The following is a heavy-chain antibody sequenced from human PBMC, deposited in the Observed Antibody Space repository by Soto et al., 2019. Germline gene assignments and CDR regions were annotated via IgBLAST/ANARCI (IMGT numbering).Heavy chain of an antibody. Sequence: PSETLSLTCAVYGGSFSGYYWSWIRQPPGKGLEWIGEINHSGSTNYNPSIKSRVTISVDTSKNKISLKLRYVTAADTAVYYCARFAELGILTGFNWFDPWGQGTLVTVSS. V-gene: IGHV4-34*01. J-gene: IGHJ5*02. CDR3: ARFAELGILTGFNWFDP. D-gene: IGHD3-9*01. CDR2: INHSGST. CDR1: GGSFSGYY.